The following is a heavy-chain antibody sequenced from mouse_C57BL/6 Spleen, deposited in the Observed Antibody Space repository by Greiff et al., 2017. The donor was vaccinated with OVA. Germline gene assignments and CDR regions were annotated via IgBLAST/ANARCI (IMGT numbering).Heavy chain of an antibody. Sequence: EVKLVEPGGDLVKPGGSLKLSCAASGFTFSSYGMTWVSQTPDKRLEWVATISSGGSYHNYTDSVKGRSTISRDNANNTLYLQMSSLKSEDTAMYYGARQGPSNFDYWGQGTSLTVSS. J-gene: IGHJ2*02. CDR1: GFTFSSYG. CDR3: ARQGPSNFDY. CDR2: ISSGGSYH. V-gene: IGHV5-6*01.